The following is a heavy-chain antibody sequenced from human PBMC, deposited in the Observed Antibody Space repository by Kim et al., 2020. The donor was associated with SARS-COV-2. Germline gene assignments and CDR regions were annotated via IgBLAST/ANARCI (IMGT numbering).Heavy chain of an antibody. Sequence: GGSLRLSCAVSGLTLSDNSMSWIRQAPGKGLEWISYISSSESTTQYAASVKGRFTVSRDDAKNSLYLQMDSLRAEDTAVYYCARENTVTTYDSHYYMDVWGKGTTVTVSS. V-gene: IGHV3-11*01. CDR2: ISSSESTT. J-gene: IGHJ6*03. D-gene: IGHD4-17*01. CDR1: GLTLSDNS. CDR3: ARENTVTTYDSHYYMDV.